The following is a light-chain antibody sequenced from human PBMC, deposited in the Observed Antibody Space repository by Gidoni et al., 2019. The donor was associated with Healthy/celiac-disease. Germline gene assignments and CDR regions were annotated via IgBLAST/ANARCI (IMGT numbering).Light chain of an antibody. CDR2: KDS. CDR1: ALPKEY. V-gene: IGLV3-25*03. J-gene: IGLJ1*01. CDR3: QSADSSGTYNYV. Sequence: SYELTQPPSVSVSPGQTARITCSGDALPKEYAHWYQQKPGQAPVVVIYKDSERPSGIPERFSGSSSGTTVTLTISGVQAEDEADYYCQSADSSGTYNYVFGTGTKVTVL.